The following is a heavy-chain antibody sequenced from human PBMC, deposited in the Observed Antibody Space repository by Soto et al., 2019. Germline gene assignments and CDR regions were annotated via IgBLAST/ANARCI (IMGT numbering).Heavy chain of an antibody. CDR2: INGANGKT. Sequence: ASVKVSCKTSGYTFSTFAIHWVRQAPGQRLEWMGWINGANGKTDYSQKFQGRVTITRDTSVRTAYLEMNSLRAEDTAVYYCARDLYMNGVLDYWGQGTLVTVSS. CDR1: GYTFSTFA. V-gene: IGHV1-3*01. J-gene: IGHJ4*02. CDR3: ARDLYMNGVLDY. D-gene: IGHD1-1*01.